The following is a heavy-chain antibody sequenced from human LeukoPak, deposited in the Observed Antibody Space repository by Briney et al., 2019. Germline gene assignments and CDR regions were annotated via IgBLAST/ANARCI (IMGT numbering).Heavy chain of an antibody. CDR1: GYTFTSYG. D-gene: IGHD5-12*01. V-gene: IGHV1-18*01. CDR3: ARGTYSAYDLGSYMDV. Sequence: ASVKVSCKASGYTFTSYGISWVRQAPGQGLEWMGWISAYNGTTNYAQKLQGRVTMTTDTSTSTAYMELRSLRSEDTAVYYCARGTYSAYDLGSYMDVWGKGTTVTVAS. CDR2: ISAYNGTT. J-gene: IGHJ6*03.